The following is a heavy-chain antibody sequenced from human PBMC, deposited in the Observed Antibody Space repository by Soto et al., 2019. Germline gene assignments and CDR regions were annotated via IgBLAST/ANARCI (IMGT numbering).Heavy chain of an antibody. V-gene: IGHV3-48*02. Sequence: GGSLRLSCVASQFPFDVYSMHWVRQAPGKGLEWVSYIRHTTSATFYADAVKGRFTISRDNRKNLLFLQMNSLRDDDTGVYFCARDRGSSGMFELDVWGPGTLVT. CDR3: ARDRGSSGMFELDV. J-gene: IGHJ3*01. CDR2: IRHTTSAT. D-gene: IGHD6-19*01. CDR1: QFPFDVYS.